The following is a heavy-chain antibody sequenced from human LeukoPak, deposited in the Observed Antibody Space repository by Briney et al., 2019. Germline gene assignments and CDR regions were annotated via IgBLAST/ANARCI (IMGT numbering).Heavy chain of an antibody. CDR1: GGSISSGGYY. J-gene: IGHJ3*02. D-gene: IGHD1-26*01. Sequence: PSETLSLTCTVSGGSISSGGYYWSWIRQPPGKGLEWIGYIYHSGSTYYNPSLKSRVTISVDTSKNQFSLKLSSVTAADTAVYYCARASGSHYAFDIWGQGTMVTVSS. CDR2: IYHSGST. CDR3: ARASGSHYAFDI. V-gene: IGHV4-30-2*01.